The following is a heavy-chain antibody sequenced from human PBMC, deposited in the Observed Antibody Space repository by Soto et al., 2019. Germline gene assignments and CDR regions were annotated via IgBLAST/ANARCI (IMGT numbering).Heavy chain of an antibody. Sequence: QVQVVESGGGVVQPGRSLRLSCAASGFTFSSHGMHWVRQAPGKGLEWVALVWYDGRNKDYADSVKGRFTISRDNSKNTLYLQMNSLRDEDTAGYYCVRAAGYSGNDYVYYYGMDVWCQGTTVTVSS. CDR3: VRAAGYSGNDYVYYYGMDV. D-gene: IGHD5-12*01. CDR2: VWYDGRNK. J-gene: IGHJ6*02. CDR1: GFTFSSHG. V-gene: IGHV3-33*01.